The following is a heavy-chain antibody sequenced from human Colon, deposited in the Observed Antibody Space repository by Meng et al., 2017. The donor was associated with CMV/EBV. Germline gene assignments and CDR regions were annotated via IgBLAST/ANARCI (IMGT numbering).Heavy chain of an antibody. CDR3: ARGGEMNHDY. D-gene: IGHD1-14*01. V-gene: IGHV3-11*01. J-gene: IGHJ4*02. Sequence: GESLKISCAASGFNFSNYWMSWVRQAPGKGLDWISYITNSAITTYYADSVRDRFTISRDNAKNSLYLQMNSLRADDTAVYYCARGGEMNHDYWGQGTLVTVSS. CDR1: GFNFSNYW. CDR2: ITNSAITT.